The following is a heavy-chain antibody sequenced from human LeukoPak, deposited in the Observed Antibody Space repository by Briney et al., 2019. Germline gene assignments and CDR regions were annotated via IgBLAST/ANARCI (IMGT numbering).Heavy chain of an antibody. V-gene: IGHV4-61*08. CDR3: AGTYYGFWSGYYPHYYYYYMDV. Sequence: SSQTLSLTCTVSGGSISSGDYYWSWIRQPPGKGLEWIGYIYYSGSTNYNPSLKSRVTISVDTSKNQFSLKLSSVTAADTAVYYCAGTYYGFWSGYYPHYYYYYMDVWGKGTTVTVSS. J-gene: IGHJ6*03. CDR2: IYYSGST. CDR1: GGSISSGDYY. D-gene: IGHD3-3*01.